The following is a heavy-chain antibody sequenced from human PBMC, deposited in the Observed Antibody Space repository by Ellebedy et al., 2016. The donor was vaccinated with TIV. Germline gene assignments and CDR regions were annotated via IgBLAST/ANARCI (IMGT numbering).Heavy chain of an antibody. CDR2: IVVGSGNT. CDR3: AADMGTSGPDAFDI. D-gene: IGHD1-7*01. Sequence: AASVKVSCKASGFTFTSSAMQWVRQARGQRLEWIGWIVVGSGNTNYAQKFQERVTITRDKSTSTAYMELSSLRSEDTAVYYCAADMGTSGPDAFDIWGQGTMVTVSS. CDR1: GFTFTSSA. V-gene: IGHV1-58*02. J-gene: IGHJ3*02.